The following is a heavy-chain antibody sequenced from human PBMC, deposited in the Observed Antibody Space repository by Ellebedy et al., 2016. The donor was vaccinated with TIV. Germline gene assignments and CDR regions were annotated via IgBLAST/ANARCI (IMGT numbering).Heavy chain of an antibody. Sequence: GGSLRLSCAASGFTFSSYAMHWVRKAPGKGLMWVSRINGDGSSTSYAASVKGRFTISRDNAKNTLYLQMNSLRAEDTAVYYCAREGYGDYMWGQGTLVTVSS. CDR3: AREGYGDYM. CDR2: INGDGSST. V-gene: IGHV3-74*01. CDR1: GFTFSSYA. J-gene: IGHJ4*02. D-gene: IGHD4-17*01.